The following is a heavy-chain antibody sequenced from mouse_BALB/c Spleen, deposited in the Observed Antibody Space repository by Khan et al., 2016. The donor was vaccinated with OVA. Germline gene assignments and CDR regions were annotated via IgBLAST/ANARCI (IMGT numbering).Heavy chain of an antibody. V-gene: IGHV1-54*01. CDR3: SRSGSGFGAY. CDR2: INPGSGGT. J-gene: IGHJ3*01. D-gene: IGHD3-2*02. CDR1: GYAFSNYL. Sequence: QVQLQQSGAELVRPGTSVKVSCKASGYAFSNYLIEWLKQRPGQGLEWIGVINPGSGGTKYNEKFKDKATLTADTSSSTAYMQLSSLTSDDSAVYFCSRSGSGFGAYWGPGTLVTVSA.